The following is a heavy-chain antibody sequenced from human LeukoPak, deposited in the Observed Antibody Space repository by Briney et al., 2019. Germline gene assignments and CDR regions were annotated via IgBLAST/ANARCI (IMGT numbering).Heavy chain of an antibody. D-gene: IGHD6-13*01. J-gene: IGHJ5*02. V-gene: IGHV1-46*01. Sequence: ASVKVSCKASGYTFTSYYMHWVRQAPGQGLEWMGIINPTGGSTSYAQKFQGRVTMTRDTSTSTVYMELSSLRSEDTAMYYCARGNSYTSSRTGFDPWGQGTLVTVSS. CDR1: GYTFTSYY. CDR3: ARGNSYTSSRTGFDP. CDR2: INPTGGST.